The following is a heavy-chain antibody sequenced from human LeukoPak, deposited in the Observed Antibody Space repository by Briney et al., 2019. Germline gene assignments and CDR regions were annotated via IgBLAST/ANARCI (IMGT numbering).Heavy chain of an antibody. Sequence: GGSLRLSCADSGFTFDDYGMSWVRQAPRKGLEWVSGIKWNGGSIGYADSVKGRFTISRDNVNNSLYLQRNSRRAEDTALYYCARGRSTFDYWGQGALVTVSS. CDR2: IKWNGGSI. CDR1: GFTFDDYG. J-gene: IGHJ4*02. V-gene: IGHV3-20*04. CDR3: ARGRSTFDY. D-gene: IGHD2-2*01.